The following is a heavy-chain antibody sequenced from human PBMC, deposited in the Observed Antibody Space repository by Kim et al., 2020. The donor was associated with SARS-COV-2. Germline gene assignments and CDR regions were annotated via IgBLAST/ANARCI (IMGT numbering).Heavy chain of an antibody. J-gene: IGHJ3*02. D-gene: IGHD6-19*01. CDR2: ISYDGSNK. CDR3: ARGSQQWRVRGAFDI. Sequence: GGSLRLSCAASGFTFSSYAMHWVRQAPGKGLEWVAVISYDGSNKYYADSVKGRFTISRDNSKNTLHLQMNSLRAEDTAVYYCARGSQQWRVRGAFDIWG. V-gene: IGHV3-30-3*01. CDR1: GFTFSSYA.